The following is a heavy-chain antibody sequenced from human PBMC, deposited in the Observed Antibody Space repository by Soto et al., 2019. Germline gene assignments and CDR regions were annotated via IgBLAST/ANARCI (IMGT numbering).Heavy chain of an antibody. CDR1: GFTFSSYA. D-gene: IGHD2-15*01. J-gene: IGHJ4*02. Sequence: GGSLRLSCAASGFTFSSYAMSWVRQAPGKGLEWVSAISGSGGSTYYADSVKGRFTISRDNSKNTLYLQMNSLRAEDTAVYYCAKSYCSGGSCYSLEGFDYWGQGTLVTVSS. CDR2: ISGSGGST. V-gene: IGHV3-23*01. CDR3: AKSYCSGGSCYSLEGFDY.